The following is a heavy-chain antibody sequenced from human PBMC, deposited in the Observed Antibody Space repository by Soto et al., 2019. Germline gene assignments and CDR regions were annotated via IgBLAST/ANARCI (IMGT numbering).Heavy chain of an antibody. Sequence: QPGGSLRLSCVASGFILSGYDMHWVRQATGEGLEWVSAIGTAGDPYYSGSVKGRFTISRGNAENSVYLQMHSLRAGDTAVYYCARAGYDSSGYYFYAMDVWGPGTTVTVSS. D-gene: IGHD3-22*01. CDR2: IGTAGDP. V-gene: IGHV3-13*05. J-gene: IGHJ6*02. CDR3: ARAGYDSSGYYFYAMDV. CDR1: GFILSGYD.